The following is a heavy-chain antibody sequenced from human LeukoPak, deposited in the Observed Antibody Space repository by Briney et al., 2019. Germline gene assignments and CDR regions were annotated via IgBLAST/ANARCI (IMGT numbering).Heavy chain of an antibody. CDR1: GGSISSFY. CDR2: IYYSGST. V-gene: IGHV4-59*01. D-gene: IGHD6-13*01. CDR3: ARGIVTAAGAGLDY. Sequence: PSETLSLTCTVSGGSISSFYWTWIRQPPGRGLEWIGYIYYSGSTNYNSSLKSRVTISVDTSKNQFSLKLSSVTAVDTAVYYCARGIVTAAGAGLDYWGQGTLVTVSS. J-gene: IGHJ4*02.